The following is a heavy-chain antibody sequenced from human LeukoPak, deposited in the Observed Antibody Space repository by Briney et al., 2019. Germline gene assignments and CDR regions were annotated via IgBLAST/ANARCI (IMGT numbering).Heavy chain of an antibody. CDR2: INPNSGGT. D-gene: IGHD6-19*01. CDR3: ATSEEDIAVAGNWYFDL. CDR1: GYTFTGYY. J-gene: IGHJ2*01. V-gene: IGHV1-2*02. Sequence: ASVKVSCKASGYTFTGYYMHWVRQAPGQGLEWMGWINPNSGGTNYAQKFQGRVTMTEDTSTDTAYMELSSLRSEDTAVYYCATSEEDIAVAGNWYFDLWGRGTLVTVSS.